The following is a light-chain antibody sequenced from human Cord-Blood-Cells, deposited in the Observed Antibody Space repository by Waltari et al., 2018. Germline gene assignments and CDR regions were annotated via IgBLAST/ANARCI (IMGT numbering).Light chain of an antibody. V-gene: IGLV3-19*01. CDR2: GKN. Sequence: SSELTQNPSVSAALGQAVRITCHGNTLTSDYASSSQQKQGQDPVLLIYGKNNRPSGSPDRFSGASSGNTASLTITGAQAEDEADYYCNSRDSSGNHWVFGGGTKLTVL. CDR3: NSRDSSGNHWV. CDR1: TLTSDY. J-gene: IGLJ3*02.